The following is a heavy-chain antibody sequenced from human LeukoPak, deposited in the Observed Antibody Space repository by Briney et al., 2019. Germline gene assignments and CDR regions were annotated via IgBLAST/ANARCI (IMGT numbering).Heavy chain of an antibody. J-gene: IGHJ4*02. CDR3: AKGIAARPGFFDY. CDR2: IYSGGST. Sequence: GGSLRLSCAASGFTVSSNYMSWVRQAPGKGLEWVSVIYSGGSTYYADSVKGRFTTSRDNSKNTLYLQMNSLRAEDTAVYYCAKGIAARPGFFDYWGQGTLVTVSS. V-gene: IGHV3-53*01. CDR1: GFTVSSNY. D-gene: IGHD6-6*01.